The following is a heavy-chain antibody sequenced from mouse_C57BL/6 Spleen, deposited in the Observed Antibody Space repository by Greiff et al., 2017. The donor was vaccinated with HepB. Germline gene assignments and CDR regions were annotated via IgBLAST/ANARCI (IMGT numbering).Heavy chain of an antibody. CDR3: ARGIWAGAMDY. J-gene: IGHJ4*01. CDR1: GYAFSSSW. D-gene: IGHD4-1*01. V-gene: IGHV1-82*01. CDR2: IYPGDGDT. Sequence: VQLQQSGPELVKPGASVKISCKASGYAFSSSWMNWVKQRPGKGLEWIGRIYPGDGDTNYNGKLKGKATLTADKSSSTAYMQLSSLTSEDSAVYFCARGIWAGAMDYWGQGTSVTVSS.